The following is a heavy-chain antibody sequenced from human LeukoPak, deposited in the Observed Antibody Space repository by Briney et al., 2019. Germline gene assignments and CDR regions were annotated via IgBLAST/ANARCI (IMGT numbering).Heavy chain of an antibody. CDR3: ARRNDFHN. Sequence: LDTLSLTCTVSGGSITGYHWSWIRQPPGKGLEWIGYIYSNEATEYKPSLKSRVTISADTSKNQFSLRLTSVTAADTAIYDCARRNDFHNWGQGTMVTVSS. CDR2: IYSNEAT. CDR1: GGSITGYH. V-gene: IGHV4-4*08. J-gene: IGHJ3*02.